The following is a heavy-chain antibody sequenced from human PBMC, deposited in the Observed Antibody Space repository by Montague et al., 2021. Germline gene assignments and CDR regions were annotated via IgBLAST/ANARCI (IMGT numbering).Heavy chain of an antibody. CDR3: ARDQGQGYCGGDCYVGLDY. D-gene: IGHD2-21*01. V-gene: IGHV3-7*01. CDR2: IKQDGSEK. CDR1: GFPFSNYW. J-gene: IGHJ4*02. Sequence: SRRLSCAASGFPFSNYWMSWFRQAPGKGLEWVANIKQDGSEKHYVDSVKGRFTISRDNAKNSLYLQMNSLRAEDTAVYFCARDQGQGYCGGDCYVGLDYWGQGTLVTVSS.